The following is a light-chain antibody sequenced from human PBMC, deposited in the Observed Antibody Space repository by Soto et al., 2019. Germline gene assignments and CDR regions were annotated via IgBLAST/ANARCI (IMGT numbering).Light chain of an antibody. J-gene: IGKJ5*01. V-gene: IGKV3-11*01. CDR1: QSVSTY. CDR3: QQRSDWPPIT. Sequence: EFVWTQSPYTLSLSPGDIATLSCRASQSVSTYLAWYQQKPGQAPRLLIYDASNRATGIPARFSGSGSGTDFTLTISSLEPEDFAVYYCQQRSDWPPITFGQGTRLEIK. CDR2: DAS.